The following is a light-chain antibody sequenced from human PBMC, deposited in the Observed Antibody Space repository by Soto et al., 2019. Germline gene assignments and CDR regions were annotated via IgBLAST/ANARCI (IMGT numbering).Light chain of an antibody. CDR3: SSYTSSSTPYV. J-gene: IGLJ1*01. Sequence: QSVLTQSASVSGSPGQSITISCTGSSSDVGRYNYVSWYQQRPGKAPKLMIYEVSNRPSGVSNRFSGSKSGNTASLTISGLQAEDEADYYCSSYTSSSTPYVFGTGTKLTVL. CDR2: EVS. CDR1: SSDVGRYNY. V-gene: IGLV2-14*01.